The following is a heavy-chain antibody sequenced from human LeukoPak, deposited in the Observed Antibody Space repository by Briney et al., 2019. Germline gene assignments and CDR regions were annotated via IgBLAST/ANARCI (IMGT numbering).Heavy chain of an antibody. CDR3: ARGDYCSSTSCPIYYYYYGMDV. D-gene: IGHD2-2*01. CDR2: INSDGSST. CDR1: GFTFSSYW. V-gene: IGHV3-74*01. J-gene: IGHJ6*02. Sequence: PGGSLRLSCAASGFTFSSYWMHWVRHAPGKGLVWVSRINSDGSSTSYADSVKGRFTISRDNAKNTLYLQMNSLRAEDTAVYYCARGDYCSSTSCPIYYYYYGMDVWGQGTTVTVSS.